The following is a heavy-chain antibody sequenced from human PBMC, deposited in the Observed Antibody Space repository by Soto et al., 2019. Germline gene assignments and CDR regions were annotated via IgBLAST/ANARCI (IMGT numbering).Heavy chain of an antibody. CDR1: GFTFSSYG. V-gene: IGHV3-33*01. J-gene: IGHJ4*02. CDR2: IWYDGGKK. Sequence: QVQLVESGGGVVQPGRSLRLSCAASGFTFSSYGMHWVRQAPGKGLEWVAVIWYDGGKKNYADSVKGRFTISRDNSKNTVYLQMNSLRAEDTAVYYCARDPGLYSPTNYCDYWGQGTLVTVSS. CDR3: ARDPGLYSPTNYCDY. D-gene: IGHD2-2*02.